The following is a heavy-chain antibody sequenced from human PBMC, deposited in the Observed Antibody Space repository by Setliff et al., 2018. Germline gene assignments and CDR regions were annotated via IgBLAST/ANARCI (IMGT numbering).Heavy chain of an antibody. CDR2: IKQDGSEK. Sequence: AGGSLRLSCAASGFTFSSYWMSWVRQAPGKGLEWVANIKQDGSEKYYVDSVKGRFTISRDNAKNSLYLQMNSLRAEDTAVYYCARLYRPESRYYFFDYWGQGTLVTVSS. CDR1: GFTFSSYW. J-gene: IGHJ4*02. V-gene: IGHV3-7*01. D-gene: IGHD3-3*01. CDR3: ARLYRPESRYYFFDY.